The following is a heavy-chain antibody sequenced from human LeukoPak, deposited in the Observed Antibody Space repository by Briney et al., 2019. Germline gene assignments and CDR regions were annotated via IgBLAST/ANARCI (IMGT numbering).Heavy chain of an antibody. V-gene: IGHV3-30*02. Sequence: GGSLRLSCAASGFTFSSYGMHWVRQAPGKGLEWVAFIRYDGSDKYYADSVKGRFTISRDNSKNTLYLRMNSLRAEDTAIYYCAKRIVVVVAATYYWGQGTLVTVSS. CDR2: IRYDGSDK. J-gene: IGHJ4*02. D-gene: IGHD2-15*01. CDR3: AKRIVVVVAATYY. CDR1: GFTFSSYG.